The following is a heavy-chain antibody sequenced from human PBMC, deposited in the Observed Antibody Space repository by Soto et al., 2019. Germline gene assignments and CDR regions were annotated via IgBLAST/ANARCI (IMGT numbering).Heavy chain of an antibody. D-gene: IGHD1-26*01. V-gene: IGHV1-18*01. J-gene: IGHJ5*02. Sequence: QVQLVQSGAEVKKPGASVKVSCKASGYNFNSYTISWVRQAPGQGLEWMGRISAYNGNTNYAQKLQGRVTMTTDTSPSTASMELRTLRSDDTALYHCARVVGPLGHWFDPWGQGTLVTVSS. CDR1: GYNFNSYT. CDR3: ARVVGPLGHWFDP. CDR2: ISAYNGNT.